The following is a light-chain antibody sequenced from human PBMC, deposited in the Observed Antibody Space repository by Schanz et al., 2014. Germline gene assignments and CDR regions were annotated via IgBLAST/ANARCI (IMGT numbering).Light chain of an antibody. Sequence: EIVLTQSPGTLSLSPGESATLSCRASQSVSSNYLAWYQRKPGQAPRLLIYGASSRATGIPDRFSGSGSGTDFTLTISRLEPEDFAMYYCQQYDSSPLTFGGGTKVEIK. CDR3: QQYDSSPLT. J-gene: IGKJ4*01. CDR1: QSVSSNY. V-gene: IGKV3-20*01. CDR2: GAS.